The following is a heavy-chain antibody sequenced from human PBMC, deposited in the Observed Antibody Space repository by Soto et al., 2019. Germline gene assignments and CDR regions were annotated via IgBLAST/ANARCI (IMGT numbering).Heavy chain of an antibody. CDR3: ARHAVRMITFGGVILNYFDY. J-gene: IGHJ4*02. D-gene: IGHD3-16*01. Sequence: QLQLQESGPGLVKPSETLSLTCTVSGGSISSSSYYWGWIRQPPGKGLEWIGSIYYSGSTYYNPSLKSRVTISVDTSKNQFSLKLSSVTAADTAVYYCARHAVRMITFGGVILNYFDYWGQGTLVTVSS. CDR1: GGSISSSSYY. CDR2: IYYSGST. V-gene: IGHV4-39*01.